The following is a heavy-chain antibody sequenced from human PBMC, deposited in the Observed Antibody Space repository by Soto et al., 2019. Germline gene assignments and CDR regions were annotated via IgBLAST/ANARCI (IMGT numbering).Heavy chain of an antibody. D-gene: IGHD4-17*01. CDR2: INGVTGRT. V-gene: IGHV1-18*01. Sequence: QIRLAQSGVAVKDPGASVKVPCQGSGYSFTSHGVSWVRQAPGQGLEWMGWINGVTGRTTYARRFQGRVALTTDKSTNTAYMELTRLRSDDAAVYYCATWAGQARDFGGPFDYWGQGTLVTVSS. J-gene: IGHJ4*02. CDR3: ATWAGQARDFGGPFDY. CDR1: GYSFTSHG.